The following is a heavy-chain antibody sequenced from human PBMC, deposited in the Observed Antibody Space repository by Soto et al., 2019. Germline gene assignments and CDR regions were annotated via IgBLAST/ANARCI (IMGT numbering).Heavy chain of an antibody. J-gene: IGHJ4*02. CDR3: ARVGSASLMVVVIADH. Sequence: RSLRLSSTTSGFTFGDYAMSWGRQAPGKGLECVGFIRSKGHGGTAQYAASVKGRFTISRDDSESIAYLQMDSLKTEDTALYYCARVGSASLMVVVIADHWGQGTQVTVYS. CDR1: GFTFGDYA. D-gene: IGHD3-22*01. CDR2: IRSKGHGGTA. V-gene: IGHV3-49*04.